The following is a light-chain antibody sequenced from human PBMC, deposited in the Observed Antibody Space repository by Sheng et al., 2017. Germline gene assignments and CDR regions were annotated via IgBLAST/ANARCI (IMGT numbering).Light chain of an antibody. J-gene: IGLJ1*01. CDR1: KVGDKH. V-gene: IGLV3-1*01. CDR2: QDT. Sequence: SYDLSQTPSVSAAPGQTATIFCSGDKVGDKHVSWFQQKAGQSPSLIIYQDTKRASGIPERFSGSNSGDTATRMISKIQAMDEADYYCQVWDSSRCVFGSGTRVTV. CDR3: QVWDSSRCV.